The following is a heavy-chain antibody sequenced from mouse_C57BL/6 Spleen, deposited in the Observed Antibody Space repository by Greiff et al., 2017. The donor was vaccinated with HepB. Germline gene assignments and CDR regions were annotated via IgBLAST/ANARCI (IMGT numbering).Heavy chain of an antibody. CDR3: ARRGRTSTALTTLDY. V-gene: IGHV1-50*01. CDR1: GYTFTSYW. Sequence: VQLQQPGAELVKPGASVKLSCKASGYTFTSYWMQWVKQRPGQGLEWIGEIDPSDSYTNYNQKFKGKATLTVDTSSSTAYMQLSSLTSEDSAVYYCARRGRTSTALTTLDYWGQGTTLTVSS. D-gene: IGHD2-13*01. CDR2: IDPSDSYT. J-gene: IGHJ2*01.